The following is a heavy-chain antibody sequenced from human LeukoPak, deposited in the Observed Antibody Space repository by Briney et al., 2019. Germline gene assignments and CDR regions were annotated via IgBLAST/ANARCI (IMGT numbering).Heavy chain of an antibody. CDR1: GFSFSSYS. CDR3: ARVLSYYYDSSGYPDY. J-gene: IGHJ4*02. V-gene: IGHV3-21*01. CDR2: ISSSSSYI. D-gene: IGHD3-22*01. Sequence: GGSLRLSCAASGFSFSSYSMNWVRQAPGKGLEWVSSISSSSSYIYYADSVKGRFTISRDNAKNSLYLQMNSLRAGDTAVYYCARVLSYYYDSSGYPDYWGQGTLVTVSS.